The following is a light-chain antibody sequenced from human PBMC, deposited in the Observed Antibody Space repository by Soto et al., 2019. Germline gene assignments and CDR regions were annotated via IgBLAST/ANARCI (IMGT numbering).Light chain of an antibody. J-gene: IGLJ2*01. CDR3: CSYISNRIVV. CDR2: EVS. CDR1: SSDVGDYNY. V-gene: IGLV2-14*01. Sequence: QSALTQPASVSGSPGQSITISCTGTSSDVGDYNYVSWYQQHPGKAPKLMIYEVSHRLSGVSNRFSGSKSGYTASLTISGPQDEDEADYCCCSYISNRIVVFGGGTKLTVL.